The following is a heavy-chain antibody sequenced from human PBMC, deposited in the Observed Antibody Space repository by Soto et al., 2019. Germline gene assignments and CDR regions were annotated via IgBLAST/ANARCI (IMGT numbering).Heavy chain of an antibody. CDR2: ISGDGGST. V-gene: IGHV3-23*01. D-gene: IGHD6-19*01. Sequence: PGGSLRLSCAASGFTFSSYGMSWVRQAPGKGLEWVSVISGDGGSTDYTDSARGRFTISRDNSKNTLYLQMASLRAEDTAIYYCAKAVGQWLPITLDVWGQGTTVTVSS. CDR1: GFTFSSYG. J-gene: IGHJ6*02. CDR3: AKAVGQWLPITLDV.